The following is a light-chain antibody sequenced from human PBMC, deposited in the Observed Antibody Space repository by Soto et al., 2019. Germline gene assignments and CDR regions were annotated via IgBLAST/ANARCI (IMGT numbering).Light chain of an antibody. J-gene: IGLJ2*01. CDR3: QSYDNNIHVI. V-gene: IGLV6-57*04. CDR1: SGSIASNY. Sequence: NFMLTQPYSVSESPGKTVTISCTRSSGSIASNYVQWYRQRPGSAPITVIYDDNQRPSGVPVRFSGSIDRSSNSASLTISGLKTEDEADYFCQSYDNNIHVIFGGGTKVTVL. CDR2: DDN.